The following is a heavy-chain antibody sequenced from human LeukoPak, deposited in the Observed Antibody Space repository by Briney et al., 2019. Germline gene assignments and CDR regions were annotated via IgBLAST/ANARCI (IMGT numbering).Heavy chain of an antibody. CDR1: GGSISSTNW. Sequence: SGTLSLTCGVSGGSISSTNWWSWVRQSPGQGLEWIGEISLTGQTNYNPSLRGRVTMSLDESSNHLSLHLTSVTAADTAVYYCARGDYYDGGGRNWFDPWGQGTLVTVSS. J-gene: IGHJ5*02. CDR2: ISLTGQT. CDR3: ARGDYYDGGGRNWFDP. V-gene: IGHV4-4*02. D-gene: IGHD3-16*01.